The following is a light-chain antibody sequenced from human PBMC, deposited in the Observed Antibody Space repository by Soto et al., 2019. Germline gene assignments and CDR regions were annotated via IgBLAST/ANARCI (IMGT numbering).Light chain of an antibody. CDR3: QQRSNWPPYT. Sequence: EIVLTHSPATLSLSPGERATLSCRASQSVSSYLAWYQQKPGQAPRLLLYDASNRATGIPVRFSGSGSGTDFTLTITSLEPEDFAVYYCQQRSNWPPYTFDQGTKLEIK. CDR1: QSVSSY. V-gene: IGKV3-11*01. CDR2: DAS. J-gene: IGKJ2*01.